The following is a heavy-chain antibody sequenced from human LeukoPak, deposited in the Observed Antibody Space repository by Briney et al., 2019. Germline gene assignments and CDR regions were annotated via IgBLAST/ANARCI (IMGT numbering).Heavy chain of an antibody. CDR1: GFTFSSYG. V-gene: IGHV3-33*01. D-gene: IGHD2-15*01. CDR2: IWYDGSNK. CDR3: ARDAPTYCSGGSCYGIFDY. J-gene: IGHJ4*02. Sequence: GGSLRLPCAASGFTFSSYGMHWVRQAPGKGLEWVAVIWYDGSNKYYADSVKGRFTISRDNSKNTLYLQMNSLRAEDTAVYYCARDAPTYCSGGSCYGIFDYWGQGTLVTVSS.